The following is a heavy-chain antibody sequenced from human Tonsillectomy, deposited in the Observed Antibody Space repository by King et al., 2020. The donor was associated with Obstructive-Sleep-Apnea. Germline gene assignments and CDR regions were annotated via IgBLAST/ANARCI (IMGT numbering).Heavy chain of an antibody. CDR3: AREIRGYCSSTSCGFDP. CDR2: IDTASRTK. D-gene: IGHD2-2*01. V-gene: IGHV3-48*03. CDR1: GFSITGSD. Sequence: QLVESGGGLVQPGGSLRLSCAASGFSITGSDMNWVRQAPGKGLEWVSYIDTASRTKYYADAVRGRFSISRDNAKNSLYLQMNGLIAEDTAVYYCAREIRGYCSSTSCGFDPWGQGTLVLVSS. J-gene: IGHJ5*02.